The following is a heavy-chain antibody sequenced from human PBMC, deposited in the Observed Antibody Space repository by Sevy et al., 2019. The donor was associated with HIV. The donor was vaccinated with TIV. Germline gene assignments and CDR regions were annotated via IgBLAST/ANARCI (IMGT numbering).Heavy chain of an antibody. D-gene: IGHD3-10*01. CDR2: IYYSGST. CDR3: ASGPRFITMVRGYFDY. V-gene: IGHV4-61*01. Sequence: SETLSLTCTVSGGSVSSGSYYWSWIRQPPGKGLEWTGYIYYSGSTNYNPSLKSRVTISVDTSKNQFSLKLSSVTAADTAVYYCASGPRFITMVRGYFDYWGQGTLVTVSS. J-gene: IGHJ4*02. CDR1: GGSVSSGSYY.